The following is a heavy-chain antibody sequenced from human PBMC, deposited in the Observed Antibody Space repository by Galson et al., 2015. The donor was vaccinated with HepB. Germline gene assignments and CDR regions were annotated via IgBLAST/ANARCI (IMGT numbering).Heavy chain of an antibody. J-gene: IGHJ5*02. CDR1: GGTFSSYA. V-gene: IGHV1-69*04. CDR3: ASVAAAGTSWFDP. Sequence: SVKVSCKASGGTFSSYAISWVRQAPGQGLEWMGRIIPILGIANYAQKFQGRVTITADKSTSTAYMELSSLRSEDTAVYYCASVAAAGTSWFDPWGQGTLVTVSS. D-gene: IGHD6-13*01. CDR2: IIPILGIA.